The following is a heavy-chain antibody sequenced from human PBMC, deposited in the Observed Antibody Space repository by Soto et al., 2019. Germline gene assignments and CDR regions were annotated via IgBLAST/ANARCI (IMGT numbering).Heavy chain of an antibody. V-gene: IGHV3-53*01. D-gene: IGHD5-12*01. CDR3: ARGGGWLQSNSFDY. J-gene: IGHJ4*02. Sequence: GCSLRLSCAASGFTVSSNYMSWVRQAPGKGLEWVSVIYSGGSTYYADSVKGRFTISRDNSKNTLYLQMNSLRAEDTAVYYCARGGGWLQSNSFDYWGQGTLVTVSS. CDR1: GFTVSSNY. CDR2: IYSGGST.